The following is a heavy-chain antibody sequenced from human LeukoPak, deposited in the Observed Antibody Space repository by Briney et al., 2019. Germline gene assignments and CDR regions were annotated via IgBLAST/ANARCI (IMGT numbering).Heavy chain of an antibody. J-gene: IGHJ4*02. CDR2: IYYSGST. Sequence: SETLSLTCTVSGGSISSSSYYWGWIRQPPGKGLEWIGSIYYSGSTYYNPSLKSRVTISVDTSKNQFSLKLSSVTAADTAVYYCARHNRIYGGSYWGQGTLVTVSS. CDR3: ARHNRIYGGSY. CDR1: GGSISSSSYY. D-gene: IGHD1-26*01. V-gene: IGHV4-39*01.